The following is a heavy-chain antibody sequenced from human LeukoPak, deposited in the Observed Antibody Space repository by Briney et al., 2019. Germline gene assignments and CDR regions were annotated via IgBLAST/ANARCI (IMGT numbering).Heavy chain of an antibody. CDR1: GGTFSSYA. D-gene: IGHD6-19*01. CDR3: ARVVAVAGSLEYFFDY. Sequence: GASVKVSCKASGGTFSSYAISWVRQAPGQGLEWMGGIIPIFGTANYAQKFQGRVTITADESTSTAYMELSSPRSEDTAVYYCARVVAVAGSLEYFFDYWGQGTLVTVSS. CDR2: IIPIFGTA. V-gene: IGHV1-69*13. J-gene: IGHJ4*02.